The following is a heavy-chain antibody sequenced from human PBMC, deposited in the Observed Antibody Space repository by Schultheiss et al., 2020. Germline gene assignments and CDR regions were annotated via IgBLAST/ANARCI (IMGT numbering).Heavy chain of an antibody. CDR3: ARSTLRYFDWLLSPYYYGMDV. CDR1: GFSLSTSGMC. V-gene: IGHV2-70*11. D-gene: IGHD3-9*01. J-gene: IGHJ6*02. CDR2: IDWDDDK. Sequence: SGPTLVKPTQTLTLTCTFSGFSLSTSGMCVSWIRQPPGKALEWLARIDWDDDKYYSTSLKTRLTISKDTSKNQVVLTMTNMDPVDTATYYCARSTLRYFDWLLSPYYYGMDVWGQGTTVTVSS.